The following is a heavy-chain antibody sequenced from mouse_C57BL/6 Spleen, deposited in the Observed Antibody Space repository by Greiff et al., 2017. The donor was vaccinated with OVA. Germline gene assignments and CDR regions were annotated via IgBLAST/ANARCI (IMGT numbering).Heavy chain of an antibody. D-gene: IGHD2-2*01. CDR1: GYTFTSYW. V-gene: IGHV1-50*01. J-gene: IGHJ3*01. CDR2: IDPSDSYT. Sequence: QVQLKQSGAELVKPGASVKLSCKASGYTFTSYWMQWVKQRPGQGLEWIGEIDPSDSYTNYNQKFKGKATLTVDTSSSTAYMQLSSLTSEDSAVYYCARRLSDWGQGTLVTVSA. CDR3: ARRLSD.